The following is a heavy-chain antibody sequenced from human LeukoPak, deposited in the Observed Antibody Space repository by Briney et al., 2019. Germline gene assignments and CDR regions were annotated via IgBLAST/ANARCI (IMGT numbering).Heavy chain of an antibody. D-gene: IGHD3-16*01. CDR3: ARGVGLTQGGAFDF. CDR1: GYTFTSHG. J-gene: IGHJ4*02. CDR2: ISTYNGNT. Sequence: ASVKVSCKASGYTFTSHGISWVRQAPGQGLEWMGWISTYNGNTNYAQKLQGRVSMTTDPSTSTAYMDLRSLRSDDTAVYYCARGVGLTQGGAFDFWGQGTLVTVSS. V-gene: IGHV1-18*01.